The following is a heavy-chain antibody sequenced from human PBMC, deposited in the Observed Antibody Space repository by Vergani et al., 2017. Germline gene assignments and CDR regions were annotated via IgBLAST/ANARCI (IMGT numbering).Heavy chain of an antibody. V-gene: IGHV4-38-2*01. CDR2: IYHSGST. J-gene: IGHJ5*02. CDR3: AGSRQQLVRGYNWFDP. CDR1: GYSISSGYY. Sequence: QVQLQESGPGLVKPSETLSLPCAVSGYSISSGYYWGWIRQPPGKGLGWIGSIYHSGSTYYNPSLKSRVTISVETSKNQFALKLSSVNAADTAVYYCAGSRQQLVRGYNWFDPWGQGTLVTVSS. D-gene: IGHD6-13*01.